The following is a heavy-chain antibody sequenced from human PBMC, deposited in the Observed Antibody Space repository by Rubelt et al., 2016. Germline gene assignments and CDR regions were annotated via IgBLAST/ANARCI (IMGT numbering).Heavy chain of an antibody. V-gene: IGHV1-24*01. CDR1: GNTLSEFS. J-gene: IGHJ4*02. CDR3: ATVKHLSLES. CDR2: FDTEDGEI. Sequence: QVQLVQSGAEVKKPGASVKVSCKVSGNTLSEFSMHWVRQAPGKGLEWMGGFDTEDGEISYAQKFQGRVTMIEDTTTDKAYMELNSLRSEDTAVYYCATVKHLSLESWGQGTLVTVSS.